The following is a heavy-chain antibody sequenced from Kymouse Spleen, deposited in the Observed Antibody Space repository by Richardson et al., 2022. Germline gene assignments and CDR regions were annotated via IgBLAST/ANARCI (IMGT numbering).Heavy chain of an antibody. CDR1: GFTFSGSA. J-gene: IGHJ4*02. V-gene: IGHV3-73*02. CDR3: TTHYDILTGYSLDY. CDR2: IRSKANSYAT. Sequence: EVQLVESGGGLVQPGGSLKLSCAASGFTFSGSAMHWVRQASGKGLEWVGRIRSKANSYATAYAASVKGRFTISRDDSKNTAYLQMNSLKTEDTAVYYCTTHYDILTGYSLDYWGQGTLVTVSS. D-gene: IGHD3-9*01.